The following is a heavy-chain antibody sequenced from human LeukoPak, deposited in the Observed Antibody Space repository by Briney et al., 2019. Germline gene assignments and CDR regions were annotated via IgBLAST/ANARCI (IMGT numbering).Heavy chain of an antibody. Sequence: ASVKVSCKASGYTFTSYGISWVRQAPGQGLEWMGWISAYNGNTNYAQKLQGRVIMTTDTSTSTAYMELRSLRSDDTAVYYCARDLHSSGWSNYYGMDVWGQGTTVTVSS. CDR1: GYTFTSYG. CDR2: ISAYNGNT. J-gene: IGHJ6*02. CDR3: ARDLHSSGWSNYYGMDV. V-gene: IGHV1-18*01. D-gene: IGHD6-19*01.